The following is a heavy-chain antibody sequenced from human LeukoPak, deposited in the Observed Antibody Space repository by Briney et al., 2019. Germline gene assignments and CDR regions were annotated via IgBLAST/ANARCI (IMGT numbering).Heavy chain of an antibody. Sequence: GRPLRLSCTASGFTFSNYSMHWVRQAPGKGLEWVAVISYDGSDKYYADSVKGRFTISRDNARKALYLQMSSLRAEDTAVYYCATYTHWVAGDVWGQGTTVTVSS. D-gene: IGHD3-16*01. CDR1: GFTFSNYS. J-gene: IGHJ6*02. CDR3: ATYTHWVAGDV. CDR2: ISYDGSDK. V-gene: IGHV3-30*07.